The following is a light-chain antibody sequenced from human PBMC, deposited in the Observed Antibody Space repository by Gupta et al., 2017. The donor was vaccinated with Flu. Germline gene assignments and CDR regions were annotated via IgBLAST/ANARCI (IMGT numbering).Light chain of an antibody. V-gene: IGLV6-57*03. Sequence: NFMLTQPHSVSESPGKAVTISCTRNRGSIASNYVHWYQQRPGSAPTTVIHGENQRPSGVPDLFSGFIDSSSSSASLTISGLETDDDADDYCQSYDSSIWVFGGGTKVTVL. CDR2: GEN. J-gene: IGLJ3*02. CDR1: RGSIASNY. CDR3: QSYDSSIWV.